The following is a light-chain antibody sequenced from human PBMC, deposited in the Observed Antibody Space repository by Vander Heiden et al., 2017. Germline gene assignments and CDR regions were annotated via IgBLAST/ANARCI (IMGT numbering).Light chain of an antibody. CDR3: HKYNSAPFT. Sequence: DIQMTQSPSSLSASVGDRVTITCRASQGISNYLAWYQQKPGKVPKLLIYSASSLQSGVPSRFSGSGSGTDFTLIISSLQPEDVATYYCHKYNSAPFTFGGGTKVEIK. CDR1: QGISNY. CDR2: SAS. J-gene: IGKJ4*01. V-gene: IGKV1-27*01.